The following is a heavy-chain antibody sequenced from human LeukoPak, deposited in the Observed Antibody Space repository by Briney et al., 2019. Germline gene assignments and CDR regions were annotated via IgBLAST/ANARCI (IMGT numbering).Heavy chain of an antibody. V-gene: IGHV1-8*01. CDR3: ARAGNYHYYYYCMDV. Sequence: GASVKVSCKASGYTFTSYDINWVRQAPAQGLEWMGGINPNSGNTGYAQNFEGRVTMTRNTSISTDYMELSSLKSEDTAVYYGARAGNYHYYYYCMDVGGKGTTVTVSS. CDR1: GYTFTSYD. D-gene: IGHD4-11*01. J-gene: IGHJ6*03. CDR2: INPNSGNT.